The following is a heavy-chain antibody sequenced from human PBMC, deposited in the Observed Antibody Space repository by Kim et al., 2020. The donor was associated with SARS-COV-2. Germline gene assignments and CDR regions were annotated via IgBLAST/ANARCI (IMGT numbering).Heavy chain of an antibody. CDR1: GGSISSYY. D-gene: IGHD3-10*01. CDR3: ARDGGSGTLADY. J-gene: IGHJ4*02. CDR2: IYYSGST. V-gene: IGHV4-59*01. Sequence: SETLSLTCTVSGGSISSYYWSWIRQPPGKGLEWIGYIYYSGSTNYNPSLKSRVTISVDTSKNQFSLKLSSVTAADTAVYYCARDGGSGTLADYWGQGTLVTVSS.